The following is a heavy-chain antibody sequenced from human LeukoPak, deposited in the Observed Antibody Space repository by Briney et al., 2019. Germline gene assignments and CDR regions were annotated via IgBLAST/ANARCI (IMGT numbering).Heavy chain of an antibody. Sequence: PSETLSLTCTVSDDSITMYYWTWIRQPPGRGLEWIGYVDHTGSTKFNPSLNGRVSISRDTSKNLFSLRLRSVTAADTAVYFCARGRVSSSTWYSTYYYYFYMDVWGKGTTVTVSS. V-gene: IGHV4-59*01. CDR3: ARGRVSSSTWYSTYYYYFYMDV. CDR2: VDHTGST. J-gene: IGHJ6*03. CDR1: DDSITMYY. D-gene: IGHD4-11*01.